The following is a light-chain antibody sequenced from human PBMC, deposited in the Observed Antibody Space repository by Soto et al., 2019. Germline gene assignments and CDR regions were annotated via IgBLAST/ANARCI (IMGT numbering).Light chain of an antibody. CDR2: WAS. J-gene: IGKJ1*01. CDR1: QSVLYSSNNKNY. Sequence: DIVMTQSPDSLAVSLGERATINCKSSQSVLYSSNNKNYLAWYQQKPGQPPKLLICWASTRESGVPDRFSGSGSGKDFSVTKGSLQAEDVAVYFCQKYCGTLRAFGQGTKVDIK. V-gene: IGKV4-1*01. CDR3: QKYCGTLRA.